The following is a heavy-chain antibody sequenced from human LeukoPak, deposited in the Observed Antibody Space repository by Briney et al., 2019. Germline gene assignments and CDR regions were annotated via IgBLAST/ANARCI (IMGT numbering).Heavy chain of an antibody. Sequence: GGSLRLSCAASGFTFSSYRMNWVRQAPGKGLEWVSYISRGSSTIYYADSVKGRFTISRDNAKNSLYLQMNSLGAEDTAVYYCARICSSTDCLIPDWGQGTLVTVSS. V-gene: IGHV3-48*01. D-gene: IGHD2-2*01. J-gene: IGHJ4*02. CDR3: ARICSSTDCLIPD. CDR1: GFTFSSYR. CDR2: ISRGSSTI.